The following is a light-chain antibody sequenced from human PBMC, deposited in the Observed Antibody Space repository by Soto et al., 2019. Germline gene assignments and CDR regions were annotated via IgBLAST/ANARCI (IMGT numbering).Light chain of an antibody. CDR2: AAS. Sequence: DLQMTQSPSSVSASVGDRVTITCRASQSLNVWLAWYQQKPGKAPKLLIYAASSLHSGVPSRFSGSGSGTDFTLTISSLQPEDFATYYCQQANSFPYTFGQGTKLEI. CDR1: QSLNVW. CDR3: QQANSFPYT. J-gene: IGKJ2*01. V-gene: IGKV1-12*02.